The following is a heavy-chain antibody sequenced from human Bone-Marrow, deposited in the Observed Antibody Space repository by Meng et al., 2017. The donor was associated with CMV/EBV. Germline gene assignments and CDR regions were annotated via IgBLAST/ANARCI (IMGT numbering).Heavy chain of an antibody. Sequence: ASAKVSFKASGYTFTGYYMHWVRQAPGQGLEWMGWINPNSGGTNYAQKFQGRVTMTRDTSISTAYMELNRLRSDDTAVYYCARGIVVVPAAIDYWGQGTLVTVSS. V-gene: IGHV1-2*02. CDR3: ARGIVVVPAAIDY. CDR1: GYTFTGYY. J-gene: IGHJ4*02. CDR2: INPNSGGT. D-gene: IGHD2-2*01.